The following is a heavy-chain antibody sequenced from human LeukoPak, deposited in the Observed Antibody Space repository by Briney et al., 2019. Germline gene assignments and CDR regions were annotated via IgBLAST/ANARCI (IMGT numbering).Heavy chain of an antibody. CDR2: IYHSGST. Sequence: SETLSLTCAVSGGSISSSFWWSWVRQPPGKGLEWIGEIYHSGSTNYKPSLRSRVTISVDKSKNQFSLELSSVTAADTAVYYCAGAYCGGDCYSGRAFDIWGQGTMVTVSS. J-gene: IGHJ3*02. V-gene: IGHV4-4*02. CDR3: AGAYCGGDCYSGRAFDI. CDR1: GGSISSSFW. D-gene: IGHD2-21*02.